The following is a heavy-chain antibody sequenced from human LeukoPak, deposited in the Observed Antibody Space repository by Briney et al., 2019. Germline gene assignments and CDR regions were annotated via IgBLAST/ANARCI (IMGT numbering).Heavy chain of an antibody. CDR1: GYSFTNYW. V-gene: IGHV5-51*01. CDR3: ARASTDNAGWHRGSFDY. D-gene: IGHD6-19*01. Sequence: GESLKISCKGSGYSFTNYWIGWVRQMPGKGLEWMGIIYPGDSDSRYGPSFQGQVTISADKSVSTAYLRWSTLRASDTAIYYCARASTDNAGWHRGSFDYWGQGTLVTVSS. CDR2: IYPGDSDS. J-gene: IGHJ4*02.